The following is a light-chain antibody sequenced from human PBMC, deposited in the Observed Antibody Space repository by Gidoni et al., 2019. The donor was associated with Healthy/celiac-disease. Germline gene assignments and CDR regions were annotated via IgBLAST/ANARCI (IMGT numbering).Light chain of an antibody. CDR2: GAS. CDR3: QQYGSSSLT. CDR1: QSVSSSY. Sequence: ETVLTQSPGTLSLSPGERATLSCRASQSVSSSYLAWYQQKPGQAPRRLIYGASSRATGIPDRFSGSGSGTDFTLTISRLEPEDFAVYYCQQYGSSSLTFGGXTKVEIK. V-gene: IGKV3-20*01. J-gene: IGKJ4*01.